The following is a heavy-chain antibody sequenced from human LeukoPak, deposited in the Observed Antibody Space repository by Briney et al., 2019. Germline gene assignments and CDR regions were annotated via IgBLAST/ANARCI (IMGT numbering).Heavy chain of an antibody. D-gene: IGHD1-26*01. CDR3: AKAMGAGATGLVPFDY. V-gene: IGHV3-9*01. Sequence: GRTLRLSCAASGFTFDDYAMHWVRQAPGKGLEWVSGISWNSGSIGYADSVKGRFTISRDNAKNSLYLQMNSLRAEDTALYYCAKAMGAGATGLVPFDYWGQGTLVTVSS. J-gene: IGHJ4*02. CDR2: ISWNSGSI. CDR1: GFTFDDYA.